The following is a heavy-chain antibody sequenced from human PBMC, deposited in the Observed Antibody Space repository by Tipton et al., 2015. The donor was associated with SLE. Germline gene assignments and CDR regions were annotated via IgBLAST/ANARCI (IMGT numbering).Heavy chain of an antibody. V-gene: IGHV3-9*01. D-gene: IGHD2-2*02. CDR2: INWNGGAI. Sequence: RSLRLSCVASGFIFDDYAIHWVRQAPGKGLEWVSGINWNGGAIAYADSVKGRFTISRDSAKNSLYLQMNNLGPEDTAFYFCAKAADNSPLYWYFDLWGRGTLVTVS. CDR1: GFIFDDYA. CDR3: AKAADNSPLYWYFDL. J-gene: IGHJ2*01.